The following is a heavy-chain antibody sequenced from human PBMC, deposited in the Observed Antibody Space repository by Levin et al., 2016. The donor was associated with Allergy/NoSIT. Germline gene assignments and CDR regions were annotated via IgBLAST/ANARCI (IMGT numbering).Heavy chain of an antibody. V-gene: IGHV4-59*01. Sequence: SETLSLTCSVSGGSISYFYWNWIRQSPGKGLEWIGNIHYSGTTNYNPSLKSRVTFSIDMSNNQFSLELTSVTAADTAVYYCARGLWFGPWGQGALVTVSS. CDR1: GGSISYFY. CDR3: ARGLWFGP. CDR2: IHYSGTT. D-gene: IGHD3/OR15-3a*01. J-gene: IGHJ5*02.